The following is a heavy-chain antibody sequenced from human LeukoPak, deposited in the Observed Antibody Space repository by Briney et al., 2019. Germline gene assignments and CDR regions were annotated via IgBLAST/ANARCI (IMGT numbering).Heavy chain of an antibody. D-gene: IGHD6-19*01. J-gene: IGHJ4*02. CDR1: GFTFSSYS. CDR2: ISSSSSYI. CDR3: ARAPIAVAGTVDY. V-gene: IGHV3-21*01. Sequence: GSLRLSCAASGFTFSSYSMNWVRQAPGKGLEWVSSISSSSSYIYYADSVKGRFTISRDNAKNSLYLQMNSLRAEDTAVYYCARAPIAVAGTVDYWGQGTLVTVSS.